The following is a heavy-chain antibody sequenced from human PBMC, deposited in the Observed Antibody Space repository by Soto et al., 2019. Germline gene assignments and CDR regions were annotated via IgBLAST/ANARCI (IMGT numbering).Heavy chain of an antibody. J-gene: IGHJ4*02. CDR3: ARDTGSSWPTEPDY. CDR1: GFTFSSYG. Sequence: QVQLVESGGGVVQPGRSLRLSCAASGFTFSSYGMHWVRQAPGKGLEWVAVIWYDGSNKYYADSVKGRFTISRDNSKNTLYLQMNSLRAVDTAVYYCARDTGSSWPTEPDYWGQGTLVTVSS. D-gene: IGHD6-13*01. V-gene: IGHV3-33*01. CDR2: IWYDGSNK.